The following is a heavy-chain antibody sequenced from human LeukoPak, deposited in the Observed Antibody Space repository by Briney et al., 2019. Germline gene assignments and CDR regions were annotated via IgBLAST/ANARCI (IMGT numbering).Heavy chain of an antibody. D-gene: IGHD3-3*01. Sequence: SETLSLTCAVSGGSISSGGYSWSWIRQPPGKGLEWIGYIYHSGSTYYNPSLKSRVTISVDRSKNQFSLKLSSVTAADTAVYYCARGPFDWFDYWGQGALVTVSS. CDR2: IYHSGST. CDR3: ARGPFDWFDY. CDR1: GGSISSGGYS. V-gene: IGHV4-30-2*01. J-gene: IGHJ5*01.